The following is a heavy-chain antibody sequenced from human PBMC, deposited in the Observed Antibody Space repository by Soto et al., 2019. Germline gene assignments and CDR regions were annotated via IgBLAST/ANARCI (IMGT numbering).Heavy chain of an antibody. Sequence: QVQLQQWGAGLLKPSETLSLTCAVYGGSFSGYYWSWIRQPPGKGLEWIGEINHSGSTNYNPSLKSRLTIPVATSKNQFSLKLRSVTAAATAGYYCARGRIVVVPAAMVFVYWGQGTLVTVSS. CDR1: GGSFSGYY. D-gene: IGHD2-2*01. CDR3: ARGRIVVVPAAMVFVY. CDR2: INHSGST. J-gene: IGHJ4*02. V-gene: IGHV4-34*01.